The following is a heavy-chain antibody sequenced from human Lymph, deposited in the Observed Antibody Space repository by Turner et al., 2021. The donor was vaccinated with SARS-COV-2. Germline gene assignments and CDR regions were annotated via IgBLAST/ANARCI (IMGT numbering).Heavy chain of an antibody. CDR3: ARDMREGSLGFDY. CDR2: IDSDGST. J-gene: IGHJ4*02. CDR1: GFTVSSIY. D-gene: IGHD2-15*01. Sequence: EVQLVESGGGLVQPGGSLRLSCAASGFTVSSIYMTWVRQAPGKGLEWVSVIDSDGSTSYADSVKGIFTISRDISKNTLYLQMNSLRAEDTAVYFCARDMREGSLGFDYWGQGTLVTVSS. V-gene: IGHV3-66*01.